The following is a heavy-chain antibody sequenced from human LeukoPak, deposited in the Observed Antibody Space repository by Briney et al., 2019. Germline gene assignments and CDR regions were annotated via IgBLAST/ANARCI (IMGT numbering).Heavy chain of an antibody. J-gene: IGHJ6*03. CDR3: AKSPPSLMVYDYYYYYMDV. V-gene: IGHV3-23*01. CDR1: GFSFSSYA. CDR2: ISGSGGST. D-gene: IGHD2-8*01. Sequence: PGGSLRLSCAASGFSFSSYAMSWVRQAPGKGLEWVSAISGSGGSTYYADSVKGRFTISRDNSKNTLYLQMNSLRAEDTAVYYCAKSPPSLMVYDYYYYYMDVWGKGTTVTVSS.